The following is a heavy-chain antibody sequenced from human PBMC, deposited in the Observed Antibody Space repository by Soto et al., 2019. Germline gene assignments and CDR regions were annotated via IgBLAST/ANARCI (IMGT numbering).Heavy chain of an antibody. CDR2: FDPEDGET. CDR3: AKFCSSTSCPACWCAFDI. CDR1: GYTLTELS. Sequence: ASVKVSCKVSGYTLTELSMHWVRQAPGKGLEWMGGFDPEDGETIYAQKFQGRVTMTEDTSTDTAYMELSSLRSEDTAVYYCAKFCSSTSCPACWCAFDIWGQGTMVTVSS. D-gene: IGHD2-2*01. J-gene: IGHJ3*02. V-gene: IGHV1-24*01.